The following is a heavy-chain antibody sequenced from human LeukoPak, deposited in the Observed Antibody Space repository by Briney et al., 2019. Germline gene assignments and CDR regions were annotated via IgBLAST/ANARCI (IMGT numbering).Heavy chain of an antibody. CDR3: ARGVGTYSGYANYYYYYMDV. V-gene: IGHV4-4*07. J-gene: IGHJ6*03. CDR1: GGSISSYY. Sequence: SETLSLTCTVSGGSISSYYWSWIRQPAGKGLEWIGRIYTSGSTNYNPSLKSRVTMSVDTSKNQFSLKLSSVTAADTAVYYCARGVGTYSGYANYYYYYMDVWGKGTTVTVSS. D-gene: IGHD5-12*01. CDR2: IYTSGST.